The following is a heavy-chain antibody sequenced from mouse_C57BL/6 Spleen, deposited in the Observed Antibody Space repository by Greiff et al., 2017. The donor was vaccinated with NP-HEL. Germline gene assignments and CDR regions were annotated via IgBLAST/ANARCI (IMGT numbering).Heavy chain of an antibody. J-gene: IGHJ2*01. CDR1: GYTFTSYW. V-gene: IGHV1-64*01. D-gene: IGHD2-12*01. CDR2: IHPNSGST. Sequence: QVQLQQPGAELVKPGASVKLSCKASGYTFTSYWMHWVKQRPGQGLEWIGMIHPNSGSTNYNETFKSKATLTVDKSSSTAYMQLSSLTSEDSAVYYCSRGPYYSPYFDDWGQGTTLTVSS. CDR3: SRGPYYSPYFDD.